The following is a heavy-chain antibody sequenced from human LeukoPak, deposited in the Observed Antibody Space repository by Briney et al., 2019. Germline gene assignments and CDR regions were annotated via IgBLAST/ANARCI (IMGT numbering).Heavy chain of an antibody. CDR1: GYTFTSYY. J-gene: IGHJ6*03. CDR3: ARGDWFYYYMDV. D-gene: IGHD3/OR15-3a*01. Sequence: ASVKVSCKASGYTFTSYYMHWVRQAPGQGLEWMGIINPSGGSTNYAQKLQGRVTMTTGTSTSTAYMELRSLRSDDTAVYYCARGDWFYYYMDVWGKGTTVTVSS. V-gene: IGHV1-46*01. CDR2: INPSGGST.